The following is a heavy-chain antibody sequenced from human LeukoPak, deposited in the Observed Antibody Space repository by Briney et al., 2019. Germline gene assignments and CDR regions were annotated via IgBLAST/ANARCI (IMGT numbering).Heavy chain of an antibody. CDR1: GFTFSSYA. V-gene: IGHV3-23*01. CDR2: ISGSGGST. J-gene: IGHJ6*02. CDR3: ARDGMGGGSLHDYYYGMDV. Sequence: GGSLRLSCAASGFTFSSYAMSWVRQAPGKGLEWVSAISGSGGSTYYADSVKGRFTISRDNSKNTLYLQMNSLRAEDTAVYYCARDGMGGGSLHDYYYGMDVWGQGTTVTVSS. D-gene: IGHD2-15*01.